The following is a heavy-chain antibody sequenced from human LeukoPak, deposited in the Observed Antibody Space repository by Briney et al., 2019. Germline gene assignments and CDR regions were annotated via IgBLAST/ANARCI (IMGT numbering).Heavy chain of an antibody. CDR1: GGSVSSGSYY. D-gene: IGHD2-21*01. CDR2: IYYSGST. J-gene: IGHJ2*01. V-gene: IGHV4-61*01. CDR3: ARTELCGSDCYPPYWYFDL. Sequence: PSQTPSLTCTVSGGSVSSGSYYWSWIRQPPGKGLEWIGYIYYSGSTNYNPSLKSRVTISVGTSKNQFSLKLSSMTAADTAVYYCARTELCGSDCYPPYWYFDLWGRGTLVTVSS.